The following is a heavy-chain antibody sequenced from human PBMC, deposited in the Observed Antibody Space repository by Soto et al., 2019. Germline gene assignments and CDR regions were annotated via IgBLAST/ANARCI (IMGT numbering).Heavy chain of an antibody. CDR3: ARTADIVLVPAAPNWLDP. Sequence: PGESLKISCKGSGYSFTSYWIGWVRQMPGKGLEWMGIIYPGDSDTRYSPSFQGQVTISADKSISTAYLQWSSLKASDTAMYYCARTADIVLVPAAPNWLDPWGQGTLVTVSA. D-gene: IGHD2-2*01. J-gene: IGHJ5*02. CDR2: IYPGDSDT. CDR1: GYSFTSYW. V-gene: IGHV5-51*01.